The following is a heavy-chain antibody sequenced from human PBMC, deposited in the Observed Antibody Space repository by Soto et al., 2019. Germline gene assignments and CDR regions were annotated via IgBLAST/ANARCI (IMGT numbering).Heavy chain of an antibody. CDR3: ARDRGYCISTSCSWFDP. CDR1: GYTFTSYA. Sequence: GASVKVSCKASGYTFTSYAMHWVRQAPGQRLEWMGWINAGNGNTKYSQKFQGRVTITRDTSASTAYMELSSLRSEDTAVYYCARDRGYCISTSCSWFDPWGQGTLVTVSS. D-gene: IGHD2-2*01. CDR2: INAGNGNT. V-gene: IGHV1-3*01. J-gene: IGHJ5*02.